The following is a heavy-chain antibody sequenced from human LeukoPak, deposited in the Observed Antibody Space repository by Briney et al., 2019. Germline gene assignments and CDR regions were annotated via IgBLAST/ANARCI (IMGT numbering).Heavy chain of an antibody. CDR3: AKAPPYKHYCDY. CDR1: GFTFSNYA. J-gene: IGHJ4*02. Sequence: PGGSLRLSCVGSGFTFSNYAMTWVRQGPGKGLEWVSTISSSGDGTFYADSVKGRFTLSRDNSKNTLYLQMNSLRAEDTAVYYCAKAPPYKHYCDYWGQRTLVTVSS. CDR2: ISSSGDGT. V-gene: IGHV3-23*01. D-gene: IGHD1-1*01.